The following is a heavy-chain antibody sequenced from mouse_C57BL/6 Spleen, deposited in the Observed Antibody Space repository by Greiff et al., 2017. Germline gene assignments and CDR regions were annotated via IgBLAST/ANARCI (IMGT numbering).Heavy chain of an antibody. CDR3: ARGDHYAMDY. CDR1: GYSITSGYD. Sequence: EVKLVESGPGMVKPSQSLSLTCTVTGYSITSGYDWHWIRHFPGKKLEWMGYISYSGSTNYNPSLKSRISITHATSKNHFFLKLNSVTTEDTATYYCARGDHYAMDYWGQGTSVTVSS. CDR2: ISYSGST. J-gene: IGHJ4*01. V-gene: IGHV3-1*01.